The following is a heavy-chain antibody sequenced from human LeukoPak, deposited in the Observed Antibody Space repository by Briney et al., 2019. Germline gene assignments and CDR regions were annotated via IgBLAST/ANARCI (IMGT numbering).Heavy chain of an antibody. CDR1: GFTFSTYG. CDR3: AKDGAVTARYYYYNGMDV. V-gene: IGHV3-30*18. Sequence: GGSLRLSCVASGFTFSTYGMHWVRQAPGRGLEWVALISYDESNKLYADSVKGRFTISRDNSKNTLYLQMNSLRAEDTAVYYCAKDGAVTARYYYYNGMDVWGQGTTVTVSS. D-gene: IGHD4-11*01. CDR2: ISYDESNK. J-gene: IGHJ6*02.